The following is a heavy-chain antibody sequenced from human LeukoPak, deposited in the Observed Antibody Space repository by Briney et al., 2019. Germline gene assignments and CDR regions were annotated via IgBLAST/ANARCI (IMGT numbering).Heavy chain of an antibody. D-gene: IGHD5/OR15-5a*01. J-gene: IGHJ5*02. CDR3: ATFFDFWFGP. V-gene: IGHV4-61*01. CDR1: GVSVSSGSYF. Sequence: PSETLSLTCTVSGVSVSSGSYFWSWIRQPPGEGPQWIGYIYHDGSTNYSPSLRSRVSISVDTSKNQFSLKLSSATTADTAVYFCATFFDFWFGPWGQGTQVTVSS. CDR2: IYHDGST.